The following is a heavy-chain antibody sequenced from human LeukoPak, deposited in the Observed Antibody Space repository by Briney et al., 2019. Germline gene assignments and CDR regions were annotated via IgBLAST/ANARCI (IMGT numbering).Heavy chain of an antibody. D-gene: IGHD2-2*02. J-gene: IGHJ4*02. CDR2: ISYDGSNK. CDR3: ARDRRRYCSSTSCYTLWDY. Sequence: GRSLRLSCAASGFTFSSYAMHWVRQAPGKGLEWVAVISYDGSNKYYADSVKGRFTISRDNSKNTLYLQMNSLRAEDTAVYYCARDRRRYCSSTSCYTLWDYWGQGTLVTVSS. V-gene: IGHV3-30*04. CDR1: GFTFSSYA.